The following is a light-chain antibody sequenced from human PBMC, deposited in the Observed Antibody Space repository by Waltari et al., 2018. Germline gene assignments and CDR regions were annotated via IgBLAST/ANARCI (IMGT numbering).Light chain of an antibody. J-gene: IGKJ1*01. CDR2: DAS. CDR3: QHYVRLPVT. CDR1: QSVGRS. V-gene: IGKV3-20*01. Sequence: RATLSCRASQSVGRSLAWYQQKPGQAPRLLIYDASTRATGIPDRFSGSGSGTDLSLSISRLAPDDLAVYYCQHYVRLPVTFGQGTKVEFK.